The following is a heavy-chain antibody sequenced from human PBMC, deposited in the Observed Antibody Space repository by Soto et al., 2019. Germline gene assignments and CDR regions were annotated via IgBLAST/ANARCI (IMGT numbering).Heavy chain of an antibody. J-gene: IGHJ4*02. CDR2: ISGSGGST. V-gene: IGHV3-23*01. CDR1: GFTFSSYA. CDR3: AKRHYYDSSGYVDY. D-gene: IGHD3-22*01. Sequence: LRLSCAASGFTFSSYAMSWVRQAPGKGLEWVSAISGSGGSTYYADSVKGRFTISRDNSKNTLYLQMNSLRAEDTAVYYCAKRHYYDSSGYVDYWGQGTLVTVSS.